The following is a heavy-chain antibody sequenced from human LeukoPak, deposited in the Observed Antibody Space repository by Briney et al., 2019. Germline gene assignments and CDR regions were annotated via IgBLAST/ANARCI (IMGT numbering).Heavy chain of an antibody. V-gene: IGHV1-2*06. CDR1: GYTFTGYY. CDR3: TRESGSYHGNDY. Sequence: ASAKVSCKASGYTFTGYYMHWVRQAPGQGLEWMGRINPNNGATNYAQKLQGRVTITGDTSISTAYMELSSLRSDDTAVYYCTRESGSYHGNDYWGQGTLVTVSP. J-gene: IGHJ4*02. CDR2: INPNNGAT. D-gene: IGHD1-26*01.